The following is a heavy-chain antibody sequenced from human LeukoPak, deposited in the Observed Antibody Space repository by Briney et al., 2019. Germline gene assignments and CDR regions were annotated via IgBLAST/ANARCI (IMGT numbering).Heavy chain of an antibody. D-gene: IGHD1-1*01. Sequence: GGSLRLSCTASGFTFSSYWMSWVRQAPGEGLEWVANINQDASEKYYVDSVKGRFTISRDNAKNSLYLQMNSLRAEDTAVYYCARGGRVHYYYMDVWGKGTTVTISS. V-gene: IGHV3-7*03. J-gene: IGHJ6*03. CDR3: ARGGRVHYYYMDV. CDR2: INQDASEK. CDR1: GFTFSSYW.